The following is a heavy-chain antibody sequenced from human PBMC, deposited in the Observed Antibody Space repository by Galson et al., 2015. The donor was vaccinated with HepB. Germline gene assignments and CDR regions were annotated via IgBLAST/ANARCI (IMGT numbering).Heavy chain of an antibody. Sequence: CAISGDSVSSDSATWNWIRQSPSRGLEWLGRTYYRSKLRNDYALSVKSRISINADTSKNQISLQLNSVSPEDTAVYYCARVPLLFVDAVGYDAFDIWGQGTLVTVSS. CDR2: TYYRSKLRN. J-gene: IGHJ3*02. D-gene: IGHD3-22*01. CDR1: GDSVSSDSAT. V-gene: IGHV6-1*01. CDR3: ARVPLLFVDAVGYDAFDI.